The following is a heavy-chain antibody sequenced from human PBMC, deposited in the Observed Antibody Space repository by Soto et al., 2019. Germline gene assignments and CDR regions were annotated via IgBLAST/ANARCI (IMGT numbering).Heavy chain of an antibody. CDR1: GFTFSDSA. CDR3: SRQVDGEKSPVDY. CDR2: IRSKANTYAT. Sequence: EVQLVESGGGLVQPGGSLKLSCAASGFTFSDSAMHWVRQASGKGLEWVGRIRSKANTYATAYAASVKGRFTISRDDSKNTAYLHMNSLKTEDTALYYCSRQVDGEKSPVDYWGQGTLVTVSS. J-gene: IGHJ4*02. V-gene: IGHV3-73*02.